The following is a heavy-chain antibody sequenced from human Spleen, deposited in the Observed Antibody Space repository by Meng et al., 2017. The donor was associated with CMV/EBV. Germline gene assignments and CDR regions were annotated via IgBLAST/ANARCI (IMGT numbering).Heavy chain of an antibody. D-gene: IGHD4-11*01. CDR2: IYYRGST. Sequence: SETLSLTCNVSGGSISSNSYNWGWIRHPPGKGLEWIGSIYYRGSTQYNPSLKSRVTISIDTSKNQFSLKLSSVTAADTAVYYCTRVPVTPYYGMDVWGQGTTVTVSS. CDR3: TRVPVTPYYGMDV. V-gene: IGHV4-39*07. J-gene: IGHJ6*02. CDR1: GGSISSNSYN.